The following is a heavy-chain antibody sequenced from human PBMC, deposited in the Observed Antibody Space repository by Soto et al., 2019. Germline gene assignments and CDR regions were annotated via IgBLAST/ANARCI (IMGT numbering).Heavy chain of an antibody. CDR3: ARSAGIAAAGTSWFDP. D-gene: IGHD6-13*01. CDR2: INPNSGGT. V-gene: IGHV1-2*02. J-gene: IGHJ5*02. Sequence: GASVKVSCKASGYTFTGYYMHWVRQAPGQGLEWMGWINPNSGGTNYAQKFQGRVTMTRDTSISTAYMELSRLRSDDTAVYCCARSAGIAAAGTSWFDPWGQGTLVTVSS. CDR1: GYTFTGYY.